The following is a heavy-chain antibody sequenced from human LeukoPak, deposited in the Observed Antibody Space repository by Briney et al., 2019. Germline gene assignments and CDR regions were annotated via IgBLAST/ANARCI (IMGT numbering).Heavy chain of an antibody. CDR3: ARSYASSSNLDY. J-gene: IGHJ4*02. CDR1: GGSISSYY. CDR2: IFYSGST. Sequence: PSETLSLTCTVSGGSISSYYWSWIRQPPGKGLEWIGYIFYSGSTNYNPSLESRVTISVDTSKNQFSLKLSSVTAADTAVYYCARSYASSSNLDYWGQGTLVTVSS. V-gene: IGHV4-59*01. D-gene: IGHD6-6*01.